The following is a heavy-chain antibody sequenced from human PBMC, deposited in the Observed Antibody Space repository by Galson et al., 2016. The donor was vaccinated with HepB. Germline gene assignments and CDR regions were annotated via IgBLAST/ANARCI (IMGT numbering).Heavy chain of an antibody. CDR2: INVGDT. D-gene: IGHD1-7*01. Sequence: SLRLSCAASGFMFSSYVMSWVRQAPGRGLEWVSAINVGDTYYADSVEGHFTVSRDNSRNTLFLQMNGLRAEDTAVYFCARGIWGTSVAFDLWGQGTLVTVSS. CDR1: GFMFSSYV. V-gene: IGHV3-23*01. J-gene: IGHJ4*02. CDR3: ARGIWGTSVAFDL.